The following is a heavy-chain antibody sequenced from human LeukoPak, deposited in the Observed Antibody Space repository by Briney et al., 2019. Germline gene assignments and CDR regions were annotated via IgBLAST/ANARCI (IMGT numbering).Heavy chain of an antibody. Sequence: SETLSLTCVVSGGSLSNFYWSWVRQPPGKGLEWLGYISYGGGTTYNTTLKRRLSKSMDTSKNQFSLRLNSVTAADTALYYCARVGDTSGYFYYFDSWGQGTLVTVSS. CDR1: GGSLSNFY. V-gene: IGHV4-59*08. J-gene: IGHJ4*02. CDR3: ARVGDTSGYFYYFDS. CDR2: ISYGGGT. D-gene: IGHD3-22*01.